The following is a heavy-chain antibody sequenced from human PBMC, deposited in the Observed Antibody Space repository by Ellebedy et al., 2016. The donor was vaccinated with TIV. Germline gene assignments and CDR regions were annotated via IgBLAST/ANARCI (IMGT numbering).Heavy chain of an antibody. J-gene: IGHJ6*02. CDR3: ARDQTVQAVALITYYYYYGMDV. D-gene: IGHD6-19*01. CDR2: IKQDGSEK. CDR1: GFTSSSYW. Sequence: GESLKISXAASGFTSSSYWMSWVRQAPGKGLEWVANIKQDGSEKYYVDSVKGRFTITRDNAKNSLYLQMNSLRAEDTAVYYCARDQTVQAVALITYYYYYGMDVWGQGTTVTVSS. V-gene: IGHV3-7*01.